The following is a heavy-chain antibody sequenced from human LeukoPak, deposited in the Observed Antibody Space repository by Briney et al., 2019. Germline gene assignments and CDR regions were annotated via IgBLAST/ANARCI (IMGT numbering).Heavy chain of an antibody. J-gene: IGHJ6*02. D-gene: IGHD5-18*01. CDR3: ARDPQHSMDV. Sequence: GGSLRLSCVASGYTFSSHGMHWVRQAPGKGREWVAVLWYDGSTTYYADSVKGRFTISRDDSKNTLYLQMNSLRADATAVCYCARDPQHSMDVWGQGTTVTVSS. V-gene: IGHV3-33*01. CDR1: GYTFSSHG. CDR2: LWYDGSTT.